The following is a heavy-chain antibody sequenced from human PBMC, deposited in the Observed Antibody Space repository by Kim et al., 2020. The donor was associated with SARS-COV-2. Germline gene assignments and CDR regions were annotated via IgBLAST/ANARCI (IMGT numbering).Heavy chain of an antibody. CDR1: GFSLTTYW. V-gene: IGHV3-21*01. Sequence: GGSLRLSCAASGFSLTTYWINWVRQAPGKGLEWVSSISSSSSYIYYADSVKGRFTISRDNAKNSLYLQMNSLRAEDTAVYYCARTVLINYDFWSGYYNDPGFWGQGTLVTVSS. CDR2: ISSSSSYI. J-gene: IGHJ4*02. D-gene: IGHD3-3*01. CDR3: ARTVLINYDFWSGYYNDPGF.